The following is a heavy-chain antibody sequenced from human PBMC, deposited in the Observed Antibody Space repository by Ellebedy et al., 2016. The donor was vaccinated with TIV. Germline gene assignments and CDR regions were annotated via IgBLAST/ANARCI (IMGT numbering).Heavy chain of an antibody. J-gene: IGHJ6*02. CDR2: IYHSGST. CDR1: GGSISSSNW. D-gene: IGHD5-24*01. V-gene: IGHV4-4*02. CDR3: ARVDGCRDGYNYYYYYGMDV. Sequence: MPSETLSLTCAVSGGSISSSNWWSWVRQPPGKGLEWIGEIYHSGSTNYNPSLKSRVTISVDTSKNQFSLKLSSVTAADTAVYYCARVDGCRDGYNYYYYYGMDVWGQGTTVTVSS.